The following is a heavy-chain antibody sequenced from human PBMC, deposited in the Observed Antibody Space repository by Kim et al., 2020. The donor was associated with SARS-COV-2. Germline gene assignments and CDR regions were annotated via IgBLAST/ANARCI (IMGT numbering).Heavy chain of an antibody. J-gene: IGHJ4*02. D-gene: IGHD5-12*01. Sequence: NYNPSLTSRVTISMDTSKNQFSLRVTSVTAADTAVYCCARLGRRDGYLFDYWGQGILVTVSS. V-gene: IGHV4-61*07. CDR3: ARLGRRDGYLFDY.